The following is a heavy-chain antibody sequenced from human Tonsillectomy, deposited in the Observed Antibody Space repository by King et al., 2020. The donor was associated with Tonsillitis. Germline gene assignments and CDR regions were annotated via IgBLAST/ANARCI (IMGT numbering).Heavy chain of an antibody. CDR1: GFTFSSYG. V-gene: IGHV3-30*18. J-gene: IGHJ6*02. CDR2: ISYDGSNK. Sequence: VQLVESGGGVVQPGRSLRLSWAASGFTFSSYGMHWVRQAPGKGLEWVAVISYDGSNKYYADSVKGRFTSSRDNSKNTLYLQMNSLRAEDTAVYYCAKDLGRGYYYYGMDVWGQGTTVTVSS. D-gene: IGHD3-10*01. CDR3: AKDLGRGYYYYGMDV.